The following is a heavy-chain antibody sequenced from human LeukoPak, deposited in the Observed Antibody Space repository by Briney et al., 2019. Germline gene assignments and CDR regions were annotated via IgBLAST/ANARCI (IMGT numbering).Heavy chain of an antibody. D-gene: IGHD3-3*01. CDR2: INHSGST. CDR1: GGSFSGYY. J-gene: IGHJ3*02. V-gene: IGHV4-34*01. Sequence: SETLSLTCAVYGGSFSGYYWSWIRQPPGKGLEWIGEINHSGSTNYNPSLKSRVTISVDTSKNQFSLKLSSVTAADTAVYYCARALSYYDFWGGIPPAHDAFDIWGQGTMVTVSS. CDR3: ARALSYYDFWGGIPPAHDAFDI.